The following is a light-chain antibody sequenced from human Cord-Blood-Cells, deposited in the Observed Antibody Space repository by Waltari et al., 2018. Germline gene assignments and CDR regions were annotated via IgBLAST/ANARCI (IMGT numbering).Light chain of an antibody. CDR1: QSVSSY. CDR3: QQRSNWPLT. V-gene: IGKV3-11*01. J-gene: IGKJ3*01. CDR2: DAS. Sequence: EIVLTQSPATLSLSPGGRATLSCRASQSVSSYLAWYQQKPGQAPRLLIYDASNRATGIPARFRGSGSGTDFTLTISSLEPEDFAVYYCQQRSNWPLTFGPGTKVDIK.